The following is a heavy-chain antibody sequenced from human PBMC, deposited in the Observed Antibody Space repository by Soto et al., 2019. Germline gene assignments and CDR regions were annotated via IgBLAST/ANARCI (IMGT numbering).Heavy chain of an antibody. D-gene: IGHD3-9*01. CDR2: INSDGSST. CDR1: GFTFSSYW. Sequence: EVQLVESGGGLVQPGGSLRLSCAASGFTFSSYWMHWVRQAPGKGLVWVSRINSDGSSTSYADSVKGRFTISRDNAKKTLYLQMNSLRAEDTAVYYCARVQLRYFDGHFDYWGQGTLVTVSS. CDR3: ARVQLRYFDGHFDY. J-gene: IGHJ4*02. V-gene: IGHV3-74*01.